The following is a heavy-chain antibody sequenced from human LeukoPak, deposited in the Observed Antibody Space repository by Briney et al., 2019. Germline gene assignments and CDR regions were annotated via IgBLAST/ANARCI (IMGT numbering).Heavy chain of an antibody. D-gene: IGHD3-10*01. CDR2: IGGGGYTT. V-gene: IGHV3-23*01. J-gene: IGHJ4*02. CDR1: GLTFGNYG. CDR3: AEVESSYCRI. Sequence: GGSLRLSCVAAGLTFGNYGMNWVRQAPGKGLEWVSSIGGGGYTTYYADSVRGRFTISRDNSKNSMYLQMSSLRAEDTAIYYCAEVESSYCRIWGQGTLVTVSS.